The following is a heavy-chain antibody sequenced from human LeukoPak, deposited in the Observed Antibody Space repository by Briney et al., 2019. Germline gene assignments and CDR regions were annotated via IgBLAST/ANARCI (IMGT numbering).Heavy chain of an antibody. V-gene: IGHV4-39*07. CDR3: ARDHVVVPAALESDP. CDR1: GGSISSSSYY. Sequence: PSETLSLTCTVSGGSISSSSYYWGWIRQPPGKGLEWIGSIYYSGSTYYNPSLKSRVTISVDTSKNQFSLKLSSVTAADTAVYYCARDHVVVPAALESDPWGQGTLVTVSS. CDR2: IYYSGST. J-gene: IGHJ5*02. D-gene: IGHD2-2*01.